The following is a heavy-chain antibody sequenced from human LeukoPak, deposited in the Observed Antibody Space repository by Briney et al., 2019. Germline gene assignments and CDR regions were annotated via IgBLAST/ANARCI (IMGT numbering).Heavy chain of an antibody. J-gene: IGHJ4*02. CDR2: ISAYNGNK. D-gene: IGHD3-16*01. CDR1: GYTFTSYG. V-gene: IGHV1-18*01. Sequence: GASVKVSCKSSGYTFTSYGISWVRQGPGPGLERMGWISAYNGNKNYAQKLQGRVTVTTDTSTSTAYMELRSLRSDDTAVYYCARSFYYETDPNDYWGQGTLVTVSS. CDR3: ARSFYYETDPNDY.